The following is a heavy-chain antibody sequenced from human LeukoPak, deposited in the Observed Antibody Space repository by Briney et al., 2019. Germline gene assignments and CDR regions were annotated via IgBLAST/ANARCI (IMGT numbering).Heavy chain of an antibody. V-gene: IGHV4-34*01. Sequence: PSETLSLTCAVYGGSFSGYYWSWIRQPPGKGLEWIGEINHSGSTNYNPSLKSRVTISVDTSKNQFSLKLSSVTAADTAVYYCARATVRRYCSGRSCYSYYYYGMDVWGQGTTVTVSS. CDR1: GGSFSGYY. CDR2: INHSGST. D-gene: IGHD2-15*01. CDR3: ARATVRRYCSGRSCYSYYYYGMDV. J-gene: IGHJ6*02.